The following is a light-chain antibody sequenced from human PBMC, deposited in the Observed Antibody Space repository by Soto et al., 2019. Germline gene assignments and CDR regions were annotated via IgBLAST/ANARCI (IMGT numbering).Light chain of an antibody. Sequence: IQMTQSPSTLSASVGDRVTITCRASQTVGNRLAWYQQKTGKAPKLLIYDASSLDRGVPSRFSGSRSGTEFTITIISLQPDDFATYYCQQYDSYSYTFGQGTKLEIK. CDR1: QTVGNR. CDR2: DAS. CDR3: QQYDSYSYT. J-gene: IGKJ2*01. V-gene: IGKV1-5*01.